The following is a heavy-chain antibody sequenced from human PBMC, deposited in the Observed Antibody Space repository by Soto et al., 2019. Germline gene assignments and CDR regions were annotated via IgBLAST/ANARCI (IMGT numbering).Heavy chain of an antibody. Sequence: ASVKVSCKASGYTFTSYGISWVRQAPGQGLEWMGWISAYNGNTNYAQKLQGRVTMTTDTSTSTAYMELRSLRSDDTAVYYCARQITMIVVVHPYSYGMDVWGQGTTGTVS. CDR2: ISAYNGNT. D-gene: IGHD3-22*01. CDR3: ARQITMIVVVHPYSYGMDV. V-gene: IGHV1-18*01. J-gene: IGHJ6*02. CDR1: GYTFTSYG.